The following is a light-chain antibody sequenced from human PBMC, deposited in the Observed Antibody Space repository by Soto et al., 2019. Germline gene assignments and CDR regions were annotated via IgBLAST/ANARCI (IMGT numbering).Light chain of an antibody. Sequence: EIVSTHSPGTLSLSPAERATLSFRASQSVSSSYLAWYQKKPGQAPRLLIYGAYSRATGIPDRFSGSGSGTDFTLTTSRLEAEDFAVYYCQQSSSSPITFGQGTRLDIK. CDR2: GAY. CDR1: QSVSSSY. J-gene: IGKJ5*01. CDR3: QQSSSSPIT. V-gene: IGKV3-20*01.